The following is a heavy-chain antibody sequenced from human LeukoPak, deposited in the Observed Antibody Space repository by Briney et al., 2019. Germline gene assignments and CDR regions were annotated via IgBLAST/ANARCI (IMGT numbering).Heavy chain of an antibody. CDR1: GYTFTGYY. V-gene: IGHV1-2*02. Sequence: ASVKVSCKASGYTFTGYYMHWVRQAPGQGLEWMGWINPNSGGTNYAQKFQGRVTMTRDTSISTACMELSRLRSDDTAVYYWGRCNGGDVFDIWGKGTMGPVLS. D-gene: IGHD2-8*01. J-gene: IGHJ3*02. CDR2: INPNSGGT. CDR3: GRCNGGDVFDI.